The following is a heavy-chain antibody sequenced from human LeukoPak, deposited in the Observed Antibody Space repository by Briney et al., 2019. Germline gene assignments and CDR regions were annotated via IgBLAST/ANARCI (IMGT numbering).Heavy chain of an antibody. V-gene: IGHV4-59*01. J-gene: IGHJ6*02. CDR3: ARVPLRYFDWLSMSTGYYYYGMDV. Sequence: PSETLSLTCTVSGGSISSYYWSWIRQPPGKGLEWIGYIYYSGSTNYNPSLKSRVTISVDTSKNQFSLKLSSVTAADTAVYYCARVPLRYFDWLSMSTGYYYYGMDVWGQGTTVTVSS. CDR2: IYYSGST. CDR1: GGSISSYY. D-gene: IGHD3-9*01.